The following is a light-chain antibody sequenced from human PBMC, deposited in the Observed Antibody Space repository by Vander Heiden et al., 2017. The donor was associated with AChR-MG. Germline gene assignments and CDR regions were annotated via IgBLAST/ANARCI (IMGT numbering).Light chain of an antibody. V-gene: IGLV2-14*03. J-gene: IGLJ2*01. CDR2: DVS. CDR1: SSDVGDDKY. CDR3: SSYTGSTYRVV. Sequence: QSALTQPASVSGSPGQSLTISCTGISSDVGDDKYVSWYQQFPGKAPKVVIYDVSNRPSGVSDRFSGSESANTAYLTIAGLQAEDEADYCCSSYTGSTYRVVFGGGTRLTVL.